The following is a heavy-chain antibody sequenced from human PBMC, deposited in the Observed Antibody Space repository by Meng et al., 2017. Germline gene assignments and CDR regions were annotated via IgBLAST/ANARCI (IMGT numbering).Heavy chain of an antibody. CDR1: GFTFSSYS. J-gene: IGHJ3*02. CDR3: ARDSGWLQFLSAFDI. CDR2: ISSSSSYI. Sequence: GGSLRLSCAASGFTFSSYSMNWVRQAPGKGLEWASSISSSSSYIYYADSVKGRFTISRDNAKNSLYLQMNSLRAEDTAVYYCARDSGWLQFLSAFDIWGQGTMVTVSS. V-gene: IGHV3-21*01. D-gene: IGHD5-24*01.